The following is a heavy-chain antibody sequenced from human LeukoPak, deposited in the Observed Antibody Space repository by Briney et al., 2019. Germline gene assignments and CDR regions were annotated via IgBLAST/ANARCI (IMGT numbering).Heavy chain of an antibody. CDR2: LHVSGNT. J-gene: IGHJ4*02. CDR3: ARDPFRSSFES. V-gene: IGHV4-4*07. Sequence: SETLSLTCTVSGDSMNTYHWAWIRQPAGKGLEWIGRLHVSGNTNFNPSLKSRVSISVDKSKKQFSLKMTSATAADTAVYFCARDPFRSSFESWSQGILVTVSS. CDR1: GDSMNTYH. D-gene: IGHD3-3*01.